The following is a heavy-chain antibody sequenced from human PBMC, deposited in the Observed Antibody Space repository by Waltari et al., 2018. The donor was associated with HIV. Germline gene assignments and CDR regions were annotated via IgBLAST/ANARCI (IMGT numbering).Heavy chain of an antibody. D-gene: IGHD3-10*01. CDR2: IYYSGST. CDR1: GGSISSGGYY. Sequence: QVQLQESGPGLVKPSQTLSLTCTVSGGSISSGGYYWSWLRQHPGKGLEWIGYIYYSGSTYYNPSLKSLVTISIDTSQNQFSLKLNSVTAADTAVYYCARGAMVRGCYMDVWGKGTTVTVSS. J-gene: IGHJ6*03. CDR3: ARGAMVRGCYMDV. V-gene: IGHV4-31*01.